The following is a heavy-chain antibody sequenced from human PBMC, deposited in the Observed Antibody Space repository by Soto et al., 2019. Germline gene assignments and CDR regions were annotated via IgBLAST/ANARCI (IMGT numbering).Heavy chain of an antibody. Sequence: VRLQESGPRSVKASETLSLTCTVSGDSLSGGTNYWNWVRQAPGKGLEWIGYIYDRGTTKYNPSLESPGTISQDTSKNQFSLRINSLIASGTALYYCVGDSGPYWFAPSGQGILVTVSS. CDR1: GDSLSGGTNY. CDR3: VGDSGPYWFAP. J-gene: IGHJ5*02. D-gene: IGHD3-10*01. CDR2: IYDRGTT. V-gene: IGHV4-61*01.